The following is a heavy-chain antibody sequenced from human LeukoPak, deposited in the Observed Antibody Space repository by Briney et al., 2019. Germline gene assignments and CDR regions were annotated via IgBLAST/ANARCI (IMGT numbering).Heavy chain of an antibody. CDR3: ARQGGDSSSWYSNFDY. V-gene: IGHV4-39*07. D-gene: IGHD6-13*01. CDR1: GDSIRRGSYY. CDR2: IYYSGST. Sequence: SETLSLTCTVSGDSIRRGSYYWGWIRQPPGKGLEWIGSIYYSGSTDYNPSLKSRVTISIDTSKNHFSLKLSSVTAADTAVYYCARQGGDSSSWYSNFDYWGQGTLVTVSS. J-gene: IGHJ4*02.